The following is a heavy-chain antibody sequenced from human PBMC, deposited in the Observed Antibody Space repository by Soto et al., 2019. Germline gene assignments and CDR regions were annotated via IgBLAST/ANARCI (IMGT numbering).Heavy chain of an antibody. V-gene: IGHV3-66*01. D-gene: IGHD2-21*01. Sequence: HPGGSLRLSCAPSGLSVSSNYMSWVRQAPGKGLEWVSVIYSGSTTHHADSVKGRFTISRDTSRNTLYLQMNSLRVEDTALYYCARGYWVEGYGAGTYFDYWGQGTLVTVSS. CDR1: GLSVSSNY. J-gene: IGHJ4*02. CDR3: ARGYWVEGYGAGTYFDY. CDR2: IYSGSTT.